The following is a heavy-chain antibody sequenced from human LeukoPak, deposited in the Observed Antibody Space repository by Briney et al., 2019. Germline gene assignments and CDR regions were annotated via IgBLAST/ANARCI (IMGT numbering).Heavy chain of an antibody. J-gene: IGHJ4*02. CDR3: ARGEGGAVVSH. D-gene: IGHD3-22*01. CDR1: GYTFASYD. Sequence: ASVKVSCKASGYTFASYDINWVRQATGQGLEWMGWMNPNTDNTGYAQKFQGRVTMTRNTSISTAYKELSSLRSDDTAVYYCARGEGGAVVSHWGQGTLVTVSS. CDR2: MNPNTDNT. V-gene: IGHV1-8*01.